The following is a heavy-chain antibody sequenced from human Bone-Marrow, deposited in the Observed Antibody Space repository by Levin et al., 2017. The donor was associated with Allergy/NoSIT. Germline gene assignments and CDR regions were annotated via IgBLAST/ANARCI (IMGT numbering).Heavy chain of an antibody. CDR2: ISFDGSDT. V-gene: IGHV3-30*18. D-gene: IGHD4-17*01. CDR3: AKSRDGDALDL. CDR1: GFSFSTYG. Sequence: GGSLRLSCAASGFSFSTYGMHWVRQAPGKGLEWVAVISFDGSDTYYADSVKGRFTVARDNAKNTLYLQMNTLRAEDTAVYYCAKSRDGDALDLWGQGTLVTVSS. J-gene: IGHJ5*02.